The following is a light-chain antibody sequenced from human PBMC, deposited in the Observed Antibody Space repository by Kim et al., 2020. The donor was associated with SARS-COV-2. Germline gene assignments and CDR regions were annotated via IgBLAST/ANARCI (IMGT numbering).Light chain of an antibody. CDR3: QQRNSWPPAVT. Sequence: PGDRATLSCRAIQNIDTYLAWYQQRPGQAPRLLVYDASNRATGVPDRFSGSGSGTDFTLTISSLEPEDFSIYYCQQRNSWPPAVTFGGGTKVDIK. CDR1: QNIDTY. J-gene: IGKJ4*01. V-gene: IGKV3-11*01. CDR2: DAS.